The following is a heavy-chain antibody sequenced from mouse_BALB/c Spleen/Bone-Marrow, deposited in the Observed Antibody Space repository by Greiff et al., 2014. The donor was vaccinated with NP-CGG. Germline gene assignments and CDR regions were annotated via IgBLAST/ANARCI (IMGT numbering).Heavy chain of an antibody. D-gene: IGHD1-1*01. CDR3: ARGDYGSTYWFAY. CDR1: GFPLSSYG. J-gene: IGHJ3*01. Sequence: VQRVESGPGLVAPSQSLSITCTVSGFPLSSYGVHWVRQCPGKGLEWLGIIWAGGGTNYNSALMSRLSISKDNSKSQVFLKMNSLQTDDTAMYYCARGDYGSTYWFAYWGQGTLDTVSA. V-gene: IGHV2-9*02. CDR2: IWAGGGT.